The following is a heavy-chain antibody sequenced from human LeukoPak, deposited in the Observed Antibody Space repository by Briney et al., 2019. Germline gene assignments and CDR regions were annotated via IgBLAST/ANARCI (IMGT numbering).Heavy chain of an antibody. CDR3: ATDPQFLRFLEWLSH. CDR2: IIPIFGTA. Sequence: ASVKVSCKASGGTFSSYAISWVRQAPGQGLEWMGGIIPIFGTANYAQKFQGRVTITADESTSTAYMELSSLRSEDTAVYYCATDPQFLRFLEWLSHWGQGTLVTVSS. CDR1: GGTFSSYA. V-gene: IGHV1-69*13. J-gene: IGHJ4*02. D-gene: IGHD3-3*01.